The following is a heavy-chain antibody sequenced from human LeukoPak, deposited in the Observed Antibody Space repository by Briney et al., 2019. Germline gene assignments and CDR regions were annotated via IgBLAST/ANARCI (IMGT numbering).Heavy chain of an antibody. J-gene: IGHJ4*02. CDR1: GFTFGDYA. V-gene: IGHV3-49*04. CDR2: IRSKAYGGTT. D-gene: IGHD2-2*03. Sequence: GGSLRLSCTASGFTFGDYAMSWVRQAPGKGLEWVGFIRSKAYGGTTEYAASVKGRFTISRDDSKSIAYLQMNSLKTEDTAVYYCTRVMDIVVAPAACFDYWGQGTLVTVSS. CDR3: TRVMDIVVAPAACFDY.